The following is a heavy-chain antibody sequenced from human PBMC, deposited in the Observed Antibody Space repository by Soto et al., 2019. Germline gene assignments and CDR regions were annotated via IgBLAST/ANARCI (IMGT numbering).Heavy chain of an antibody. J-gene: IGHJ4*02. CDR3: TTDSLLWFGELLPHFDY. CDR1: GFTFSNAW. CDR2: IKSKTDGGTT. D-gene: IGHD3-10*01. Sequence: EVQLVESGGGLVKPGGSLRLSCAASGFTFSNAWMSWVRQAPGKGLEWVGRIKSKTDGGTTDYAAPVKGRFTISRDDSKNTLYLQMNSLKTEDTAVYYCTTDSLLWFGELLPHFDYWGQGTLVTVSS. V-gene: IGHV3-15*01.